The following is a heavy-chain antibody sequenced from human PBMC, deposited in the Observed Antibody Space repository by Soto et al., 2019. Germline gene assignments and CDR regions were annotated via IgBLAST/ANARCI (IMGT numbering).Heavy chain of an antibody. V-gene: IGHV1-69*08. Sequence: SVKVSCKASGGTFSTYTITWVRQAPGQGLEWMGRFIPILNKANYAQNFQGRVTITADKSTSTAYMQLSSLRSQDTAVYYCAREALSAFDIWGQGTMVTVSS. CDR1: GGTFSTYT. CDR2: FIPILNKA. J-gene: IGHJ3*02. CDR3: AREALSAFDI.